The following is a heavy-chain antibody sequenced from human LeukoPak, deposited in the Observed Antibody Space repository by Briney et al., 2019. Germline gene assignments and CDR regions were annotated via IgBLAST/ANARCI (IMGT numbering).Heavy chain of an antibody. CDR1: GGSFSGYY. J-gene: IGHJ5*02. CDR3: ARRDGRGYTYGYVGPFDP. D-gene: IGHD5-18*01. V-gene: IGHV4-59*08. Sequence: SETLSLTCAVYGGSFSGYYWSWIRQPPGKGLEWIGYIYYSGSTNYNPSLKSRVTISVDTSKNQFSLKLSSVTAADTAVYYCARRDGRGYTYGYVGPFDPWGQGTLVTVSS. CDR2: IYYSGST.